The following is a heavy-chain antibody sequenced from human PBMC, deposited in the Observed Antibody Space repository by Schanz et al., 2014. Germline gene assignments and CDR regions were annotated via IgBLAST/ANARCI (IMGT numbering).Heavy chain of an antibody. CDR3: ARDGEAAAGCDY. CDR2: INPSGGST. J-gene: IGHJ4*02. CDR1: GYTFTSYY. D-gene: IGHD6-13*01. Sequence: QVQLVQSGAEVKQPGASVKVSCKASGYTFTSYYMHWVRQAPGQGLEWMGIINPSGGSTSYAKKFQGRVTMTRDTSTSTVYMELSSLRSEDTAVYYCARDGEAAAGCDYWGQGTLVTVSS. V-gene: IGHV1-46*03.